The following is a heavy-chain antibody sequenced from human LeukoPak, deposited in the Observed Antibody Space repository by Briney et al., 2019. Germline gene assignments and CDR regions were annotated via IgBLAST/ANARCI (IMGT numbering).Heavy chain of an antibody. CDR1: GFTFSSYW. CDR3: ARDMDFWSGYLVPDY. Sequence: GGSLRLSCAASGFTFSSYWMSWVRQAPGKGLEWVANIKQDGSEKYYVDSVKGRFTISRDNAKNSLYLQMNSLRAEDTAVYYCARDMDFWSGYLVPDYWGQGTLVTVSS. D-gene: IGHD3-3*01. V-gene: IGHV3-7*01. CDR2: IKQDGSEK. J-gene: IGHJ4*02.